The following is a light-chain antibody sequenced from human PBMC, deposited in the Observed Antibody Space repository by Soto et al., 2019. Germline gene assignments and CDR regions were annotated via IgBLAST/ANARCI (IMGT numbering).Light chain of an antibody. CDR2: SND. V-gene: IGLV1-44*01. Sequence: QSVLTQSPSASGTPGQRVSISCSGSTSNIGTNTVSWYQHVPGTAPKLLIYSNDQRPSAVPGRFSGSNSGTSASLAISGLLSEDEADYYCATWDDSLNVVFGGGTKLTVL. CDR1: TSNIGTNT. CDR3: ATWDDSLNVV. J-gene: IGLJ2*01.